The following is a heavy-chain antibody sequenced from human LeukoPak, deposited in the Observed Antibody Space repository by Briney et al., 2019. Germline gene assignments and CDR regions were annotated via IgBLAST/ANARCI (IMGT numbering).Heavy chain of an antibody. Sequence: GASVKVSCKVSGYTLTELSMHWVRQAPGKGLEWMGGFDPEDGETIYAQKFQGRVTMTEDTSTDTAYMELTSLRSEDTAVYYCATSGYSGSWYDFDYWGEGALVTVSS. V-gene: IGHV1-24*01. CDR1: GYTLTELS. CDR3: ATSGYSGSWYDFDY. CDR2: FDPEDGET. D-gene: IGHD6-13*01. J-gene: IGHJ4*02.